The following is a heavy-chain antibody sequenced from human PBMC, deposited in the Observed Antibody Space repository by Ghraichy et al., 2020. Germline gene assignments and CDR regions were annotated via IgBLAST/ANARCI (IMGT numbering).Heavy chain of an antibody. Sequence: GESLNISCAASGFTFSNAWMSWVRQAPGKGLEWVGRIKRINDGGTTDYAAPVKGRFTISRDDSKNTLYLQINNVKTEDTAVYYCTGRLDAIPYWGQGTLVTVSS. J-gene: IGHJ4*02. CDR3: TGRLDAIPY. CDR2: IKRINDGGTT. D-gene: IGHD2-21*01. V-gene: IGHV3-15*05. CDR1: GFTFSNAW.